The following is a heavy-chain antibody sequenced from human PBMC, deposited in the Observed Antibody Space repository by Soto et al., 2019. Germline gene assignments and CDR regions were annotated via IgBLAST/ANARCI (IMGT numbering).Heavy chain of an antibody. CDR2: IIPILGIA. D-gene: IGHD3-9*01. CDR3: ARADYDILTGYSNDAFDI. V-gene: IGHV1-69*02. J-gene: IGHJ3*02. CDR1: GGTFSSYT. Sequence: QVQLVQSGAEVKKPGSSVKVSCKASGGTFSSYTISWVRQAPGQGLEWMGRIIPILGIANYAQKFQGRVTITADKSTSTAYMELSSLRSEDTAVYYCARADYDILTGYSNDAFDIWGQGTMVTVSS.